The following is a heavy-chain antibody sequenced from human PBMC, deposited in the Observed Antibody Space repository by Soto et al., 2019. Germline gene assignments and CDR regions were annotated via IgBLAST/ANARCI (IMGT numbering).Heavy chain of an antibody. CDR1: GGTFTSIA. D-gene: IGHD6-13*01. Sequence: QVHLVQSSAEVKKPGSSVKVSCKASGGTFTSIAFSWVRQAPGQGLEWMGGIIPVLGTPNYAQKFQARVTITADAYTTTVHMELSSLRSDDTAVYYCASSAGLDHLLNYYGLNVWGQGTTVTV. V-gene: IGHV1-69*01. J-gene: IGHJ6*02. CDR2: IIPVLGTP. CDR3: ASSAGLDHLLNYYGLNV.